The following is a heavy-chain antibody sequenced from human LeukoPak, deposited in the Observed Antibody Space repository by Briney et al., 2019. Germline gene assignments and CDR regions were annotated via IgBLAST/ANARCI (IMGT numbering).Heavy chain of an antibody. CDR1: GFTFSSYS. V-gene: IGHV3-21*04. D-gene: IGHD5-12*01. Sequence: PGGSLRLSCAASGFTFSSYSMNWVRQAPGKGLEWVSSISSSSSYIYYADSVKGRFTISRDNAKNSLYLQMNSLRAEDTALYYCARDLWGYSGYLGAFDFWGQGTMVTVSS. CDR2: ISSSSSYI. CDR3: ARDLWGYSGYLGAFDF. J-gene: IGHJ3*01.